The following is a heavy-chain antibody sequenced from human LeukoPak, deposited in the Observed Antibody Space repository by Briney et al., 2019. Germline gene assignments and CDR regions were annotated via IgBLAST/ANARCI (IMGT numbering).Heavy chain of an antibody. V-gene: IGHV4-34*01. CDR3: ARWGLRSDY. CDR2: INHSGST. CDR1: GGSFSGYY. J-gene: IGHJ4*02. Sequence: SETLSLTCAVYGGSFSGYYWSWIRQPPGKGLEWIGEINHSGSTNYNPSLKGRVTISVDTSKNQFSLKLSSVTAADTAVYYCARWGLRSDYWGQGTLVTVSS. D-gene: IGHD4-17*01.